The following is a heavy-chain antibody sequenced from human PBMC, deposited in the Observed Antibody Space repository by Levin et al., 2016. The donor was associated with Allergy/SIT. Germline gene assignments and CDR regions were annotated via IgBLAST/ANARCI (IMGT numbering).Heavy chain of an antibody. Sequence: SVKVSCKASGGTFGIHSLAWVRQAPGQGLEWMGRIIPITGSVKYAPTFEGRVTMTADKSTNTAYMELNSLRSDDTAVFYCARSRGDIASWFDLWGQGTLVTVSS. D-gene: IGHD5-12*01. V-gene: IGHV1-69*08. J-gene: IGHJ5*02. CDR1: GGTFGIHS. CDR2: IIPITGSV. CDR3: ARSRGDIASWFDL.